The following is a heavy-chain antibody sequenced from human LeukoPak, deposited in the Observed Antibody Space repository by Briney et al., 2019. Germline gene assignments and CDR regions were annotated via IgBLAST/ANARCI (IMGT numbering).Heavy chain of an antibody. CDR2: IGGRGDKT. D-gene: IGHD6-6*01. J-gene: IGHJ4*02. V-gene: IGHV3-23*01. CDR3: AKDRPSGYSSSSVIGPDY. Sequence: GGSLRLSCAASGFTFSTSGFSFSSSGMSWVRQAPGKGLEWVSSIGGRGDKTDYADSMKGRLTISRDNSKNTLYLQMNSLRAEDTAVYYCAKDRPSGYSSSSVIGPDYWGQGTLVIVS. CDR1: GFTFSTSGFSFSSSG.